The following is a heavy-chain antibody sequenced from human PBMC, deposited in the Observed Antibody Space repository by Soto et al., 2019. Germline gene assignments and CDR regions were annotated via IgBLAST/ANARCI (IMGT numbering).Heavy chain of an antibody. J-gene: IGHJ4*02. Sequence: QVHLVQSGAEVKKPGASVKVSCKGSGYAFTTYGITWVRQAPGQGLEWMGWISAHNGNTNYAQKLQGRVTVTRDTSTSTAYMALRSLISVDTAVSYCARGRYGDYWGQGALVTVSS. CDR3: ARGRYGDY. V-gene: IGHV1-18*01. CDR1: GYAFTTYG. D-gene: IGHD1-1*01. CDR2: ISAHNGNT.